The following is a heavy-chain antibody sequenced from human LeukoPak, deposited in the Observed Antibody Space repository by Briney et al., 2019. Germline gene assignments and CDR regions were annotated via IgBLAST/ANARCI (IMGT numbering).Heavy chain of an antibody. Sequence: ASVKVSCKASGYTFTSYYMHWVRQAPGQGLEWMGIINPSGGSTSYAQKFQGRVTMTRDMSTSTVYMELSSLRSEDTAVYYCATANPDRYCSGDSCSLDYWGQGTLVTVSS. CDR1: GYTFTSYY. CDR3: ATANPDRYCSGDSCSLDY. V-gene: IGHV1-46*01. J-gene: IGHJ4*02. D-gene: IGHD2-15*01. CDR2: INPSGGST.